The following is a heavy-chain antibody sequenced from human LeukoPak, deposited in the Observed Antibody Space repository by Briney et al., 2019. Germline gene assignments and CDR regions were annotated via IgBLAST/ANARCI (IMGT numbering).Heavy chain of an antibody. CDR3: ARGYYDFWSGYYQQYCDY. Sequence: GGSLRLSCAASGFTFSSYSMNWVRQAPGKGLEWVSSISSSSSYIYYADSVKGRFTISRDNAKSSLYLQMNSLRAEDTAVYYCARGYYDFWSGYYQQYCDYWGQGTLVTVSS. CDR2: ISSSSSYI. V-gene: IGHV3-21*01. D-gene: IGHD3-3*01. CDR1: GFTFSSYS. J-gene: IGHJ4*02.